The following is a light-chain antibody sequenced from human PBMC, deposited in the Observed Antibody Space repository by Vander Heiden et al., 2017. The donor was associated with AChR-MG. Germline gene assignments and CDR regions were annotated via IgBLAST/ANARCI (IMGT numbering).Light chain of an antibody. CDR2: GAS. V-gene: IGKV3-20*01. Sequence: EILLTQSPGTLSLSPGEGATLSCRASQSVSSNSLAWYYQRPGQPPTLLIYGASKRATGIPDRFSGSGSGTDFTLTISRLEPEDFAVFYCQQYDNSPFTFGHGTIVDLK. CDR3: QQYDNSPFT. CDR1: QSVSSNS. J-gene: IGKJ3*01.